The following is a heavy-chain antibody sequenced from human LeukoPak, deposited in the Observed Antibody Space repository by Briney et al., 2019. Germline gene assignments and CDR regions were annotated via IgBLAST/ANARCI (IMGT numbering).Heavy chain of an antibody. CDR2: IYYSGST. V-gene: IGHV4-30-4*08. CDR1: GGSFSGYY. Sequence: SETLSLTCAVYGGSFSGYYWSWIRQPPGKGLEWIGYIYYSGSTYYNPSLKSRVTISVDTSKNQFSLKLSSVTAADTAVYYCARARTVTTIYFDYWGQGTLVTVSS. CDR3: ARARTVTTIYFDY. D-gene: IGHD4-17*01. J-gene: IGHJ4*02.